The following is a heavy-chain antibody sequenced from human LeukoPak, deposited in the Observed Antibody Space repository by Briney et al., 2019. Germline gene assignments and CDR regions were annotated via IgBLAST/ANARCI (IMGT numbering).Heavy chain of an antibody. CDR1: GYTFTSYY. CDR3: AREVLTGTFDY. Sequence: ASVKVSCKASGYTFTSYYMHWVRQAPGQGLEWMGIINPSGGSTSYAQKFQGRVTLTRDTSTSTVYMELSSLRSEDTAVYYCAREVLTGTFDYWGQGTLVTVSS. D-gene: IGHD5/OR15-5a*01. CDR2: INPSGGST. J-gene: IGHJ4*02. V-gene: IGHV1-46*01.